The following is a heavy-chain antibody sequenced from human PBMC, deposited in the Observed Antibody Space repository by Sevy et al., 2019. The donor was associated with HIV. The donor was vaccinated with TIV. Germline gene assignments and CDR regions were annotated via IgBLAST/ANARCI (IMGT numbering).Heavy chain of an antibody. D-gene: IGHD3-10*01. CDR1: GVSISSSSYD. Sequence: SETLSPTCTVSGVSISSSSYDWGWIRQPPGKGLEWIASIFFSGSTYYNPSLKSRVTISVDTSKNQFSLKLNSVTAADTALYYCARQGGLVDRAFDYWGQGTLVTVSS. V-gene: IGHV4-39*01. J-gene: IGHJ4*02. CDR3: ARQGGLVDRAFDY. CDR2: IFFSGST.